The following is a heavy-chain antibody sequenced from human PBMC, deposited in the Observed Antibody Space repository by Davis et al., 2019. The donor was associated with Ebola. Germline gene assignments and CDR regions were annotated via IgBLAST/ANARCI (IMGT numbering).Heavy chain of an antibody. CDR2: INTNSGNP. D-gene: IGHD3-9*01. Sequence: AASVKVSCKASGYIFTTYIINWVRQAPGQGLEWMGWINTNSGNPTYAQGLSGRFIFSLDTSVSTAYLQIDSLEPEDTALYYCARGRYLAPVDSWGQGTLVTVSS. CDR1: GYIFTTYI. CDR3: ARGRYLAPVDS. V-gene: IGHV7-4-1*01. J-gene: IGHJ5*01.